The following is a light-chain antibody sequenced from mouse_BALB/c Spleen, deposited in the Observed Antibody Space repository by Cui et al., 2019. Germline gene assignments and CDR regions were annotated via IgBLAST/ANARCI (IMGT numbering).Light chain of an antibody. CDR3: QNDHSYPLT. V-gene: IGKV8-28*01. CDR2: GAS. J-gene: IGKJ5*01. Sequence: DIVMTQSPSSLSVSAGEKVTMSCKSSQSLLNSGNQKNYLAWYQQKPGQPPKLLIYGASTRESGVPDRFTGSGSGTDFTLTIRSVQAEDLAVYYCQNDHSYPLTFGAGTKLELK. CDR1: QSLLNSGNQKNY.